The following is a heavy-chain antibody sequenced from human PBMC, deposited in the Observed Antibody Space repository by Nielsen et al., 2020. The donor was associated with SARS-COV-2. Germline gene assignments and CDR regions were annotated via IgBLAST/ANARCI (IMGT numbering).Heavy chain of an antibody. D-gene: IGHD3-3*01. CDR2: VSRDGSDT. V-gene: IGHV3-30*18. J-gene: IGHJ4*02. CDR3: AKDVWSGAHQIGPDY. CDR1: GFTFANYG. Sequence: GGSLRLSCVASGFTFANYGIHWVRQVAGRGLEWVAIVSRDGSDTFYVDSVKGRFTISRDNSKNTVYLQMNSLRAEDTAVYHCAKDVWSGAHQIGPDYWGQGTLVTVSS.